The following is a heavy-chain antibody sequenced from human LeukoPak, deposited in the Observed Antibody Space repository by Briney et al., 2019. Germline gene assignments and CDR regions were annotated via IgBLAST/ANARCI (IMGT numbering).Heavy chain of an antibody. CDR2: ITSRSDYT. CDR3: ARSPDYYGSGTSHVDYYYGMDV. CDR1: GYIFSDYY. J-gene: IGHJ6*02. V-gene: IGHV3-11*03. Sequence: GGPLRLSCAASGYIFSDYYMRWIPQAPGKGLKRISYITSRSDYTNYIDSVKGRFTISRDNAKNSLYLQMNSLRADDTAVYYCARSPDYYGSGTSHVDYYYGMDVWGRGTTVTVSS. D-gene: IGHD3-10*01.